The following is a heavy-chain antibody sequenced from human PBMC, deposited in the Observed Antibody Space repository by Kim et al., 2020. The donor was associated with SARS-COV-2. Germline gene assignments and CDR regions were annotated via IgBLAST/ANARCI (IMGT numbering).Heavy chain of an antibody. J-gene: IGHJ6*02. V-gene: IGHV4-30-4*01. D-gene: IGHD3-9*01. CDR3: ARDRTFDWSYYYYGFDV. Sequence: SETLSLTCTVSTVSVTSGDYYWSWIRQSPGQGLEWIGYIYFTGTTSYNPSLKSRLTISIDTSKNQFFLTLTSVTASDTAVYYCARDRTFDWSYYYYGFDVWGQGTPVTISS. CDR2: IYFTGTT. CDR1: TVSVTSGDYY.